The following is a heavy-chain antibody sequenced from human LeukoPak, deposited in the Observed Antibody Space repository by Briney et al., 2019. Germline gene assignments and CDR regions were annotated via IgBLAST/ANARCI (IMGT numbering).Heavy chain of an antibody. Sequence: GGSLRLSCVCSGLTFDDYAMHWVRQAPGKGLEWVSGINWNRGSTGYADPVKGRFTISRDNAKNSLYLQMNSLKTEDMALYYCTKPSNSYYYDTSGYYFDSRGQGTLVTVSS. J-gene: IGHJ4*02. CDR3: TKPSNSYYYDTSGYYFDS. CDR2: INWNRGST. D-gene: IGHD3-22*01. CDR1: GLTFDDYA. V-gene: IGHV3-9*03.